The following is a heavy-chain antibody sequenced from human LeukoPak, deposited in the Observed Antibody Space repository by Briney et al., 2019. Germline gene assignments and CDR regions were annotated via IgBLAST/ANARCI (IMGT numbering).Heavy chain of an antibody. D-gene: IGHD3-9*01. Sequence: PGGSLRLSCAASGFAFSSYSMNWVRQAPGKGLEWVSSISSSSSYIYYADSVKGRFTISRDNAKNSLYLQMNSLRAEDTAVYYCARGILDYDILTGYYKRLFDYWGQGTLVTVSS. CDR3: ARGILDYDILTGYYKRLFDY. J-gene: IGHJ4*02. CDR1: GFAFSSYS. V-gene: IGHV3-21*01. CDR2: ISSSSSYI.